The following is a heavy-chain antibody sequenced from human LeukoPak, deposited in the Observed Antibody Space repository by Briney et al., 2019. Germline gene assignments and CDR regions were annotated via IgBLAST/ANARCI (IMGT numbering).Heavy chain of an antibody. CDR3: ARDGDYDFWSGYSRPY. V-gene: IGHV4-30-2*01. Sequence: SQTLSLTCAVSGGSISSGGYYWGWIRQPPGKGLEWVGYIYHSGSTYYNPSLKSRVTISVDRSKNQFSLKLSSVTAADTAVYYCARDGDYDFWSGYSRPYWGQGTLVTVSS. CDR2: IYHSGST. D-gene: IGHD3-3*01. CDR1: GGSISSGGYY. J-gene: IGHJ4*02.